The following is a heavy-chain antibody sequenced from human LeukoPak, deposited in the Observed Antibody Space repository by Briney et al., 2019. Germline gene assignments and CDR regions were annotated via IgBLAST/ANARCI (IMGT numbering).Heavy chain of an antibody. CDR3: ARARGYDSSGYYSAGY. D-gene: IGHD3-22*01. CDR1: GYTFTSYY. Sequence: ASVKVSCKASGYTFTSYYMHWVRQAPGQGLEWMGIINPSGGSTSYAQKFQGRVTMTRDTSTSTVYMELSSLRSEDTAVYYCARARGYDSSGYYSAGYWGQGTLVTVSS. CDR2: INPSGGST. V-gene: IGHV1-46*01. J-gene: IGHJ4*02.